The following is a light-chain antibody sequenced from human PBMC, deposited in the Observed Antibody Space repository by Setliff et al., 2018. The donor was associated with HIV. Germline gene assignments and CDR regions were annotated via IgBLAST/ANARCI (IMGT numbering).Light chain of an antibody. V-gene: IGLV2-14*03. J-gene: IGLJ1*01. CDR1: SSDIGDYSY. CDR3: SSYRRSVTPLV. Sequence: QSALAQPASVSGSPGQSITISCTGTSSDIGDYSYVSWYQHHPGKAPKLIIFDVRNRPSGVSNRFSASKSGTTASLTISGLQAEDEADYYCSSYRRSVTPLVFGTGTKVTVL. CDR2: DVR.